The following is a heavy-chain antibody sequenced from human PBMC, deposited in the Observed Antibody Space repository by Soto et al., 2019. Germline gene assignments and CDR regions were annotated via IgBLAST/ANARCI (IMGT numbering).Heavy chain of an antibody. Sequence: QVQLVQSGAEVKKPGSSVKVSCKASGGTFSSYAISWVRQAPGQGLEWMGGIIPIFGTANYAQKFQGRVTITPHESTSTAYMERSSLRSEDTAVYYCARALGRGDDYVWGSSTFDYWGQGTLVTVSS. D-gene: IGHD3-16*01. V-gene: IGHV1-69*01. CDR2: IIPIFGTA. CDR3: ARALGRGDDYVWGSSTFDY. CDR1: GGTFSSYA. J-gene: IGHJ4*02.